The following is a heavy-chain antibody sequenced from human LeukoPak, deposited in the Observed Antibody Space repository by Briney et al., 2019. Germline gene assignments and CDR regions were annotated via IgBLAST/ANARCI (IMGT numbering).Heavy chain of an antibody. J-gene: IGHJ1*01. CDR3: ARVSPAALFDLEYFQH. D-gene: IGHD2-2*01. CDR1: GFTFSDYY. V-gene: IGHV3-11*06. Sequence: PGGSLRLSCAASGFTFSDYYMSWIRQAPGKGLEWVSYISSSSSYTNYADSVKGRFTISRDNAKNSLCLQMNSLRAEDTAVYYCARVSPAALFDLEYFQHWGQGTLVTVSS. CDR2: ISSSSSYT.